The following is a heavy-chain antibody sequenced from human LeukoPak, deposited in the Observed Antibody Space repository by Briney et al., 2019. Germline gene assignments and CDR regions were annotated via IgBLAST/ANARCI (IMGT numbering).Heavy chain of an antibody. D-gene: IGHD3-16*01. CDR2: INSDGSST. CDR1: GFIFSNYW. CDR3: ARVRGGYYSDY. Sequence: PGGSLRLSCAASGFIFSNYWMLWVRQAPGKGLVWVSCINSDGSSTSYADSVKGRFTISRDNAKNTLYLQMNSLRAEDTAVYYCARVRGGYYSDYWGQGTLVTVS. J-gene: IGHJ4*02. V-gene: IGHV3-74*01.